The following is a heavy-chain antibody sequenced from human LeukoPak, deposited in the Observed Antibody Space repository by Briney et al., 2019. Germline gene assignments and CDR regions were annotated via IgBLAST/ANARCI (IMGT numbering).Heavy chain of an antibody. J-gene: IGHJ4*01. D-gene: IGHD6-19*01. V-gene: IGHV3-23*01. CDR2: LSGSGITT. CDR3: AKGIYSSGWSYFDY. Sequence: GGSLRLSCAASGFTFSNSAMSWVRQAPGKGLEWASTLSGSGITTYYADSVKGRFTISRDNSKDTLYLQMNSLRAEDTAVYYCAKGIYSSGWSYFDYWGHGTLVTVSS. CDR1: GFTFSNSA.